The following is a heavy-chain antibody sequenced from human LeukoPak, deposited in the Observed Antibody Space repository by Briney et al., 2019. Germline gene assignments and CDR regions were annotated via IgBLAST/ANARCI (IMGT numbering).Heavy chain of an antibody. Sequence: PGGSLRLSCAASGFTFSSYWMNWVRQAPGKGLEWVSAISGSGGSTYYADSVKGRFTISRDNSKNTLYLQMNSLRAEDAAVYYCAKRRTGGTVAGMGTGNWFDPWGQGTLVTVSS. CDR1: GFTFSSYW. CDR3: AKRRTGGTVAGMGTGNWFDP. V-gene: IGHV3-23*01. J-gene: IGHJ5*02. D-gene: IGHD6-19*01. CDR2: ISGSGGST.